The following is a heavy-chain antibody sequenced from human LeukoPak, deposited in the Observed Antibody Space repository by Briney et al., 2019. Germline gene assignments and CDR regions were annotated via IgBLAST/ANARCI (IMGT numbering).Heavy chain of an antibody. Sequence: GASVTVSCKASGYTFTGYYMHWARQAPGQGLEWMGWINANSGGTNYAQKFQGRVTMTRDTSISTAYMELSRLRSDDTAVYYCACFIAVAGYFDYWGQGTLVTVSS. D-gene: IGHD6-19*01. V-gene: IGHV1-2*02. CDR2: INANSGGT. CDR3: ACFIAVAGYFDY. J-gene: IGHJ4*02. CDR1: GYTFTGYY.